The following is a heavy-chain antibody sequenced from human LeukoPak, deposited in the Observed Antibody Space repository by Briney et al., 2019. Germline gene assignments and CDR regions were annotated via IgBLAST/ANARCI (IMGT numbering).Heavy chain of an antibody. CDR1: GFTVGSNY. D-gene: IGHD3-22*01. CDR3: ARDGFSSGYPYDAFDI. CDR2: IYSGGST. V-gene: IGHV3-53*01. Sequence: GGSLRLSCAASGFTVGSNYMSWVRQAPGKGLEWVSVIYSGGSTYYAGSVKGRFTISRDNSKNTLYLQMNSLRAEDTAVYYCARDGFSSGYPYDAFDIWGQGTMVTVSS. J-gene: IGHJ3*02.